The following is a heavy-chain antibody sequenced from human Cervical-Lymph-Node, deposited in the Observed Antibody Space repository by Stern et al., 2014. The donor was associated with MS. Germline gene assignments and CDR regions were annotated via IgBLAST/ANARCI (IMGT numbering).Heavy chain of an antibody. D-gene: IGHD5-18*01. CDR1: GFSVSTNF. V-gene: IGHV3-53*01. CDR3: ARKTDTAVGGDY. CDR2: MYSRGGT. Sequence: EAQLVESGGGLIQPGGSLRLSCAASGFSVSTNFMSWVRQAPGKGLEWVSLMYSRGGTNYADSVKGRFTISRDSSKNTLYLQMSDLRAEDTAVYYCARKTDTAVGGDYWGPGTLVTVSS. J-gene: IGHJ4*02.